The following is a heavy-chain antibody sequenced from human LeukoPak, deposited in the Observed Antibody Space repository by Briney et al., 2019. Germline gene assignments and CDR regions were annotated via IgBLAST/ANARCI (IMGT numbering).Heavy chain of an antibody. J-gene: IGHJ5*02. CDR2: ISFDGSDA. V-gene: IGHV3-74*01. CDR3: AVSNWMDP. CDR1: GFTVSNNY. Sequence: GGSLRLSCAASGFTVSNNYLSWVRQARGKGLEWVSCISFDGSDATYADSVKGRFTISRDNAKNTLHLQMDSLTVEDTAVYYCAVSNWMDPWGQGTLVTVSS.